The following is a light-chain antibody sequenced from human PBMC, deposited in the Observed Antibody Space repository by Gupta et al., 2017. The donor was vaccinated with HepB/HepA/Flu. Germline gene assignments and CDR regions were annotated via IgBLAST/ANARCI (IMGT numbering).Light chain of an antibody. V-gene: IGLV3-19*01. J-gene: IGLJ2*01. CDR2: GKN. CDR3: NSRDSSGNHVV. Sequence: SSDLIPDLAVSVALGHTSRITWQGDSLRSYYASWYQQKPGQAPVLVIYGKNNRPSGIPDRFSGSSSGNTASLTITGAQAEDEADYYCNSRDSSGNHVVFGGGTKLTVL. CDR1: SLRSYY.